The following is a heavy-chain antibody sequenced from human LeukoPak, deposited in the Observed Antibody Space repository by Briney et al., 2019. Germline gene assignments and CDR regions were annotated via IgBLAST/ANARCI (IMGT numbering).Heavy chain of an antibody. CDR2: IFYSGST. V-gene: IGHV4-59*01. D-gene: IGHD3-10*01. Sequence: SENLSLTCTVSGGSISSFYWSWIRQPPGKGLEWIGYIFYSGSTNYNPSLKRRVTISVDTSKNQFSLKLSSVTAADTAVYYCARAVYYGSTLDYWGQGTLVTVSS. CDR3: ARAVYYGSTLDY. J-gene: IGHJ4*02. CDR1: GGSISSFY.